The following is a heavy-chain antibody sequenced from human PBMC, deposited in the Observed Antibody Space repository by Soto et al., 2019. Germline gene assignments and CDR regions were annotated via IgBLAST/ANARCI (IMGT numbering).Heavy chain of an antibody. D-gene: IGHD3-9*01. CDR1: GYTFPSYG. Sequence: GASVKVSCKASGYTFPSYGISWVRQAPGQGLEWMGWISAYNGNTNYAQKLQGRVTMTTDTSTSTAYMELRSLRSDDTAVYYCARVELRYFDWLTYFDYWGQGTLVTVSS. V-gene: IGHV1-18*04. J-gene: IGHJ4*02. CDR3: ARVELRYFDWLTYFDY. CDR2: ISAYNGNT.